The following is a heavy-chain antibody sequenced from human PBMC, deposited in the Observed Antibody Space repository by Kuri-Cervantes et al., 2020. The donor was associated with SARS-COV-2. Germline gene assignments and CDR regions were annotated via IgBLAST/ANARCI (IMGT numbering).Heavy chain of an antibody. CDR3: ARGNVVVPAATNWFDP. Sequence: GSLRLSCAVYGGSFSGYYWSWIRQPPGKGLEWIGEINHSGSTNYNPSLKSRVTVSVDTSKNQFSLKLSSVTAADTAAYYCARGNVVVPAATNWFDPWGQGTLVTVSS. V-gene: IGHV4-34*01. CDR2: INHSGST. J-gene: IGHJ5*02. CDR1: GGSFSGYY. D-gene: IGHD2-2*01.